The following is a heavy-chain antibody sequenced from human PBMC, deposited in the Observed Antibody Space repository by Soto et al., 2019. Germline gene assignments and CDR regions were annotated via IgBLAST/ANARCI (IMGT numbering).Heavy chain of an antibody. D-gene: IGHD2-21*02. CDR3: ARTYMTSKNNWFDP. J-gene: IGHJ5*02. CDR2: IYYSGST. V-gene: IGHV4-59*01. Sequence: SETLSLTCTVSGGSISSYYWSWIRQPPGKGLEWIGYIYYSGSTNYNPSLKSRVTISVDTSKNQFSLKLSSVTAADTAVYYCARTYMTSKNNWFDPWGQGTLVTVSS. CDR1: GGSISSYY.